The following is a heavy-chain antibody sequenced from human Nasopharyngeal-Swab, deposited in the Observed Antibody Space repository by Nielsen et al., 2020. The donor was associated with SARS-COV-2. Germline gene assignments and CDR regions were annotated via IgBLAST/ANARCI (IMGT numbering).Heavy chain of an antibody. CDR2: IIPIFGTA. CDR1: GGTFSSYA. D-gene: IGHD6-19*01. Sequence: SVKVSCKASGGTFSSYAISWVRQAPGQGLEWMGGIIPIFGTANYAQKFQGRVTITADESTSTAYMELSSLRSEDTAVYYCARDSSPYSSGWYGHYYYYMDVWGKGTTVTVSS. CDR3: ARDSSPYSSGWYGHYYYYMDV. J-gene: IGHJ6*03. V-gene: IGHV1-69*13.